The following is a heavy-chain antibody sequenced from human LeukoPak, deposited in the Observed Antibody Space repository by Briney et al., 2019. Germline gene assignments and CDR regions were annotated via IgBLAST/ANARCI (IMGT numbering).Heavy chain of an antibody. CDR3: ARVVTLDYYDSSGYYDGRVHFDY. V-gene: IGHV1-8*03. J-gene: IGHJ4*02. D-gene: IGHD3-22*01. CDR2: MNPNSGNT. CDR1: GYTFTSYD. Sequence: ASVKVSCKASGYTFTSYDINWVRQATGQGLEWMGWMNPNSGNTGYAQKFQGRVTITRNTSISTAYMELSSLRSEDTAVYYCARVVTLDYYDSSGYYDGRVHFDYWGQGTLVTVSS.